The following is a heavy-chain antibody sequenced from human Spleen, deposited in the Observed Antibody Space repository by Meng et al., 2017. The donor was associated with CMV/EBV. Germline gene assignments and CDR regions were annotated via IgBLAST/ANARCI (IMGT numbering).Heavy chain of an antibody. V-gene: IGHV3-48*03. CDR2: ISSSGSTI. D-gene: IGHD5-12*01. J-gene: IGHJ4*02. CDR1: GFTFSSYE. CDR3: ARDSYSGYDWFDY. Sequence: GSLRLSCAASGFTFSSYEMNWVRQAPGKGLEWVSYISSSGSTIYSADSVKGRFTISRDNAKNSLYLQMNSLRAEDTAVYYCARDSYSGYDWFDYWGQGTLVTVSS.